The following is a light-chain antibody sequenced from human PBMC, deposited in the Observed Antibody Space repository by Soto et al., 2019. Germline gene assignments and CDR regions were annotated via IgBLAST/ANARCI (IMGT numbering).Light chain of an antibody. V-gene: IGKV1-12*01. CDR2: AAS. CDR1: RDIGSD. CDR3: QQATSFPLT. Sequence: SVGARITITCRASRDIGSDLAWYQRKPGKAPKLLIYAASTLQSGVPSRFSGSGSGTDFTLTISSLQPEDFATYYCQQATSFPLTFGGGTKVDIK. J-gene: IGKJ4*01.